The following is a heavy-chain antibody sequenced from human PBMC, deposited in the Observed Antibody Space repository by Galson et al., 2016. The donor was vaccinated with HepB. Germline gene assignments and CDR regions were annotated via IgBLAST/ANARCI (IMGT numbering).Heavy chain of an antibody. CDR2: IYNSGTS. CDR1: GFAFSSYY. CDR3: ARKKLPGDAFDI. J-gene: IGHJ3*02. Sequence: SLRLSCAVSGFAFSSYYMNWVRQAPGKGLEWVSVIYNSGTSFYADSVKGRFTISRDNSNNTLYLEMNSLRVDDTAVYYCARKKLPGDAFDIWGQGTVVTVSS. V-gene: IGHV3-53*01.